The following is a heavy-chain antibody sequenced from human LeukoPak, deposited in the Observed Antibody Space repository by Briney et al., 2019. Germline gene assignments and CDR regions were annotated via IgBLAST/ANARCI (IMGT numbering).Heavy chain of an antibody. CDR2: ISSSSSYI. V-gene: IGHV3-21*01. Sequence: GGSLRLSCAASGFTFRSYSMTWVRQAPGKGLEWVSSISSSSSYIYYADSVKGRFTISRDNAKNSLYLQMNSLRAEDTAVYYCASLEWLRLGVLDYWGQGTLVTVSS. CDR3: ASLEWLRLGVLDY. D-gene: IGHD3-3*01. J-gene: IGHJ4*02. CDR1: GFTFRSYS.